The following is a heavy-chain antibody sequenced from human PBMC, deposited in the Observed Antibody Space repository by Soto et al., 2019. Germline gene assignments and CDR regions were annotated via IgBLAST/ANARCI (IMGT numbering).Heavy chain of an antibody. CDR3: AGTLITMRPYYYYGMDV. D-gene: IGHD3-22*01. Sequence: ASVKVSCKASGYTFTGYYMHWVRQAPGQGLEWMGWINPNSGGTNYAQKFQGRVTMTRDTSISTAYMELSRLRSDDTAVYYCAGTLITMRPYYYYGMDVWGQGTTVTVSS. CDR2: INPNSGGT. CDR1: GYTFTGYY. V-gene: IGHV1-2*02. J-gene: IGHJ6*02.